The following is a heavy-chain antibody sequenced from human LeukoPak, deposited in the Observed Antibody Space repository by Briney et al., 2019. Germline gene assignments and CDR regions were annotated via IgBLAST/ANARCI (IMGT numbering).Heavy chain of an antibody. CDR3: ARRALGSYYGYYFDY. Sequence: GGSLRLSCAASGFTFSNYAMSWVRQAPGKGLEWVSGISSNGASTYYRDSMKGRFTISRDNSKNTVYLQMNSLRAEDAAVYYCARRALGSYYGYYFDYRGQGTLVTVSS. V-gene: IGHV3-23*01. D-gene: IGHD1-26*01. CDR2: ISSNGAST. CDR1: GFTFSNYA. J-gene: IGHJ4*02.